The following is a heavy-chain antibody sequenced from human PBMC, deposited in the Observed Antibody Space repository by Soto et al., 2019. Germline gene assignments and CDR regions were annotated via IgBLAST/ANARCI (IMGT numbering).Heavy chain of an antibody. CDR2: INQDGGGT. Sequence: GGSLRLSCVASGFTFISSFMGWVRQAPGKGLEWVANINQDGGGTYYADSVKGRFTISRDNAKNSLYLQMNSLRDEDTAVYYCARDRGTFPYYYYYGMDVWGQGTTVTVSS. J-gene: IGHJ6*02. CDR1: GFTFISSF. V-gene: IGHV3-7*01. CDR3: ARDRGTFPYYYYYGMDV. D-gene: IGHD3-16*01.